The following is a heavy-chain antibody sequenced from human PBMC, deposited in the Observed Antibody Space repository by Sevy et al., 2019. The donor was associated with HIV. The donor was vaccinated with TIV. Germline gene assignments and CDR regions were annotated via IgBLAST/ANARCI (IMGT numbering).Heavy chain of an antibody. CDR2: MNXXXXSA. CDR3: XRSXNVXRG. Sequence: GGSLRLSCAXSGXXXXXYWMHWVRQVPGKGXVWVSRMNXXXXSATYADSVKGRFTISRDNAKNTLYLQXNSLRAEDTAMYYCXRSXNVXRGWGQGTLVTVSS. CDR1: GXXXXXYW. V-gene: IGHV3-74*01. D-gene: IGHD1-1*01. J-gene: IGHJ4*02.